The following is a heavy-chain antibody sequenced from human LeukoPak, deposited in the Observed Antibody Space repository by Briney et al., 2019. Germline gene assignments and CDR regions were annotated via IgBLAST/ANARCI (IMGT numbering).Heavy chain of an antibody. D-gene: IGHD3-10*01. Sequence: SVKVSCKASGYTFTSYGISWVRQAPGQGLEWMGGIIPIFGTANYAQKFQGRVTITADESTSTAYMELSSLRSEDTAVYYCARLEAMVRGVIADDAFDIWGQGTMVTVSS. CDR3: ARLEAMVRGVIADDAFDI. V-gene: IGHV1-69*13. J-gene: IGHJ3*02. CDR2: IIPIFGTA. CDR1: GYTFTSYG.